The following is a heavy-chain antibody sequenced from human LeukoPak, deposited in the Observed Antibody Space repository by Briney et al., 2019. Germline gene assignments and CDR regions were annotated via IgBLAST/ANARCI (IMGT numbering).Heavy chain of an antibody. CDR3: ASGDGYLQPY. V-gene: IGHV3-53*01. J-gene: IGHJ4*02. D-gene: IGHD2-21*01. CDR1: GFSVSGKF. CDR2: IHYDGKI. Sequence: PGGSLRLSCAASGFSVSGKFMSWVRQAPGKGLEWVSIIHYDGKIRYAGSVGGRFTIYRDDSENTLFPQMNSLRVDDTAVYFCASGDGYLQPYWGQGTLVTVSS.